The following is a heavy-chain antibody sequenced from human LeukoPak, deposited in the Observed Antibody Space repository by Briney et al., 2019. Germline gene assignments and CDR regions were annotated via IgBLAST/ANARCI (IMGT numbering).Heavy chain of an antibody. CDR3: ARVSSGWAHDY. CDR1: GGSISSYF. CDR2: IPQSGSP. Sequence: PSETLSLTCTVSGGSISSYFWNWIRQPPGKGLEWIGSIPQSGSPNYNPSLKSRVTVSVDTSKNQFALKLSSVTAADTAVYYCARVSSGWAHDYWGQGTLVTVSS. D-gene: IGHD6-19*01. J-gene: IGHJ4*02. V-gene: IGHV4-59*01.